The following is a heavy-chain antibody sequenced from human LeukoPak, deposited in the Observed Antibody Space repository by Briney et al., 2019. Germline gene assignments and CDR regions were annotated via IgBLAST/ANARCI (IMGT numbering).Heavy chain of an antibody. Sequence: PGGSLRLSCAASGFTFRIYSMNWVRQAPGTGLEWVSSIGPSSGDIYYADSVKGRFTISRDNDKNSLYLQMNSLGAEDTAVYYCARDRGARGRGLAWGQGTQVTVSS. CDR2: IGPSSGDI. CDR3: ARDRGARGRGLA. D-gene: IGHD3-10*01. V-gene: IGHV3-21*01. J-gene: IGHJ5*02. CDR1: GFTFRIYS.